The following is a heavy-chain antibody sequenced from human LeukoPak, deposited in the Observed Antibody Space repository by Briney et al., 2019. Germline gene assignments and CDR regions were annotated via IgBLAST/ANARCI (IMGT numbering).Heavy chain of an antibody. Sequence: ASVKVSCKASGYTFTSYAMNWVRQAPGQGLEWMGWINTNTGNPTYAQGFTGRFVFSLDTSVSTAYLQISGLKAEDTAVYYCARGLVSSSWLTGNFDYWGQGTLVTVSS. CDR1: GYTFTSYA. CDR2: INTNTGNP. J-gene: IGHJ4*02. CDR3: ARGLVSSSWLTGNFDY. D-gene: IGHD6-13*01. V-gene: IGHV7-4-1*02.